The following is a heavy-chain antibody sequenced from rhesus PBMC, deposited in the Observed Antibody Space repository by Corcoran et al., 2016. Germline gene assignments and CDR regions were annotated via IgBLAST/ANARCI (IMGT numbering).Heavy chain of an antibody. Sequence: QVQLQESGPGLVKPSETLSLTCVVSGDSISSDYWGWVRQSPGKGLEWIGYIYGSSGGTNYNPSLKNRVTISKDASKNQFSLKLSSVTAADTAVYYCARDRVFDYWGQGVLVTVSS. CDR2: IYGSSGGT. CDR1: GDSISSDY. V-gene: IGHV4S7*01. J-gene: IGHJ4*01. CDR3: ARDRVFDY.